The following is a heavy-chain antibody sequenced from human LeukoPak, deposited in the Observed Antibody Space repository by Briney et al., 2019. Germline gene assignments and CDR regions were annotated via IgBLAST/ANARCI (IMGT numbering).Heavy chain of an antibody. V-gene: IGHV3-11*06. J-gene: IGHJ6*02. CDR1: GFTFSDYY. CDR2: ISSSSSYT. CDR3: ARDSGTAMVTSQDYYYGMDV. D-gene: IGHD5-18*01. Sequence: SGGSLRLSCAASGFTFSDYYMSWIRQAPGKGLEWVSYISSSSSYTNYADSVKGRFTISRDNAKNSLYLQMNSLGAEDTAVYYCARDSGTAMVTSQDYYYGMDVWGQGTTVTVSS.